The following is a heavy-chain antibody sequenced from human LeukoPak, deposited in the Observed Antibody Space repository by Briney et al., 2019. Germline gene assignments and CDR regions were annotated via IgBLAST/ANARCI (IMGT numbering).Heavy chain of an antibody. J-gene: IGHJ3*02. V-gene: IGHV3-15*01. CDR1: GFTFSDAW. CDR3: TTNDAFDI. Sequence: GGCLRLSCAASGFTFSDAWRNWVRQAPGEGLEWVGRNKTITAGGTTDYAAPVKGRFTITRVDSKNTLYLQMNSLKTEDTAVYYCTTNDAFDIWGQGTMVTVSS. CDR2: NKTITAGGTT.